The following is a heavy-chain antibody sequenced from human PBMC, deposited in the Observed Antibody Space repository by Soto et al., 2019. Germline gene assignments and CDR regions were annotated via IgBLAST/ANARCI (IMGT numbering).Heavy chain of an antibody. CDR1: GLTFVSYD. V-gene: IGHV3-23*01. D-gene: IGHD6-13*01. CDR2: ISRSGDSA. J-gene: IGHJ6*03. CDR3: AKTHIAPAGLYYMDV. Sequence: GGSLRVSCAASGLTFVSYDRTWVRQAPGRGLEWVSAISRSGDSAYYADSVKGRFTISRDSSKNTLYLQMNSLRADDSAVYYCAKTHIAPAGLYYMDVWGKGTTVTVSS.